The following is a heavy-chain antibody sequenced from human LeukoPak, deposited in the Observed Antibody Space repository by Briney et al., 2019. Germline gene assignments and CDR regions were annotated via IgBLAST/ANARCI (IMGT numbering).Heavy chain of an antibody. J-gene: IGHJ4*02. D-gene: IGHD3-10*01. CDR1: GYTFTSYY. V-gene: IGHV1-46*01. CDR2: INPSGGST. CDR3: ARAMSGSPVENDYFDY. Sequence: ASVKVSCKASGYTFTSYYMHWVRQAPGQGLEWMGIINPSGGSTSYAQKFQGRVTMTRDMSTSTVYMELSSLRSEDTAVYYCARAMSGSPVENDYFDYRGQGTLVTVSS.